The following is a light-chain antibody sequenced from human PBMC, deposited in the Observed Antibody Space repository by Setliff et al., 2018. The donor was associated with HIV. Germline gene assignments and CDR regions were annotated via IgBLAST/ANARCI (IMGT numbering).Light chain of an antibody. CDR3: SSYTSSSTLV. CDR2: DVN. Sequence: QSALTQPASVSGSPGQSITISCTGTSSDIGGYNYVSWYRQHPGKAPKLMIYDVNLRPSGVSNRFSGSKSGNTATLTISGLQTEDEADYYCSSYTSSSTLVFGTGTKVTVL. J-gene: IGLJ1*01. CDR1: SSDIGGYNY. V-gene: IGLV2-14*03.